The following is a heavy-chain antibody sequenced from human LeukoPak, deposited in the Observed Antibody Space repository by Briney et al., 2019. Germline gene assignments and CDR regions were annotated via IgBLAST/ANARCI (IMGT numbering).Heavy chain of an antibody. D-gene: IGHD4-17*01. V-gene: IGHV1-46*01. CDR1: GYTFTSYY. J-gene: IGHJ4*02. CDR3: ARDGYGDYGEHRTLDY. CDR2: INPSGGST. Sequence: ASVKVSCKAYGYTFTSYYMHWVRQAPGQGLEWMGIINPSGGSTSYAQKFQGRVTMTRDTSTSTVYMELSSLRSEDTAVYYCARDGYGDYGEHRTLDYWGQGTLVTVSS.